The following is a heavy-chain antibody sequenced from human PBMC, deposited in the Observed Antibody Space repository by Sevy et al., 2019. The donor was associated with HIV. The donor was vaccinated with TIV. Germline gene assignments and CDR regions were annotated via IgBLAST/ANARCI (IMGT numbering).Heavy chain of an antibody. D-gene: IGHD2-8*02. V-gene: IGHV3-15*01. CDR3: STDPIIVLLVTDGMDV. CDR1: GFTFSHAW. CDR2: IKSKPDGGTT. Sequence: GGSLRLSCAASGFTFSHAWMSWVRQAPGKGLELVGRIKSKPDGGTTDYAAPVKGRFTISRDDSKNTLFLQMNSLKTEDTAVYYCSTDPIIVLLVTDGMDVWGQGTTVTVSS. J-gene: IGHJ6*02.